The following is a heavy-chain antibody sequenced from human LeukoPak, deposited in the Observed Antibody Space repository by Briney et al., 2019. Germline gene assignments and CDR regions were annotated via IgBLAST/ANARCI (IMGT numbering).Heavy chain of an antibody. CDR1: GYTFTRYG. CDR3: ARGVGYDFWSGPTRFDY. J-gene: IGHJ4*02. D-gene: IGHD3-3*01. CDR2: ISAYNGNT. Sequence: ASVKVSCKASGYTFTRYGISGVRQAPGQGLEGMGWISAYNGNTNYAQKLQGRVTITTDTSTSTAYMELRSVRSDDTAVYYCARGVGYDFWSGPTRFDYWGQGTLVTVSS. V-gene: IGHV1-18*01.